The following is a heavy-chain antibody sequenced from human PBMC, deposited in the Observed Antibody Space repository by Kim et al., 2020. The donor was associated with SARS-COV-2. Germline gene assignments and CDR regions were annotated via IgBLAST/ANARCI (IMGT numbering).Heavy chain of an antibody. D-gene: IGHD3-3*01. CDR2: ISSSSSYI. CDR3: ARGTQIRLLEWLSSGYYYYYGMDV. J-gene: IGHJ6*02. V-gene: IGHV3-21*01. Sequence: GGSLRLSCAASGFTFSSYSMNWVRQAPGKGLEWVSSISSSSSYIYYADSVKGRFTISRDNAKNSLYLQMNSLRAEDTAVYYCARGTQIRLLEWLSSGYYYYYGMDVWGQGTTVTVSS. CDR1: GFTFSSYS.